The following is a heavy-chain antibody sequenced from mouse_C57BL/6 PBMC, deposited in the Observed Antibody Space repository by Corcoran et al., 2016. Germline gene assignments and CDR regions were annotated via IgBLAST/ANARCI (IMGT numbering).Heavy chain of an antibody. CDR2: INTYSGVP. Sequence: QIQLVQSGPELKKPGETVKISCKASGYTFTTYGMSWVKQAPGKGLKWMGWINTYSGVPTYADDFKGRFTFSLETSASTTYLQINNLNTEYTATYVCARRAQSLYYYAMDYWGQGTSVTVSS. J-gene: IGHJ4*01. CDR1: GYTFTTYG. D-gene: IGHD3-2*02. V-gene: IGHV9-3*01. CDR3: ARRAQSLYYYAMDY.